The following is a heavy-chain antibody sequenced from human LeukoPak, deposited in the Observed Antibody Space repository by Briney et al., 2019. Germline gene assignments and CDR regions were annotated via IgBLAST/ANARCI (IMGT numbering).Heavy chain of an antibody. V-gene: IGHV3-48*04. CDR3: ARGFMITFGGVIVGEDY. D-gene: IGHD3-16*02. CDR1: GFTFSSYW. Sequence: GGSLRLSCEASGFTFSSYWMSWVRQAPGRGLEWVSYSSSSGTTIYYADSVKGRFTISRDNAKNTLYLQMNSLRAEDTAVYYCARGFMITFGGVIVGEDYWGQGTLVTVSS. J-gene: IGHJ4*02. CDR2: SSSSGTTI.